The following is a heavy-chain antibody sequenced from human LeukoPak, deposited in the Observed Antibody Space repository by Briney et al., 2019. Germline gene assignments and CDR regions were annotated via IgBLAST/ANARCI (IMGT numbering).Heavy chain of an antibody. V-gene: IGHV3-48*03. J-gene: IGHJ2*01. CDR2: ISSSGRSI. CDR1: GFTFSSYE. Sequence: GGSLRLSCAASGFTFSSYEMSWVRQALGRGLGWVSYISSSGRSIYYADSVKGRFTISRDNTRNSLSLQMNGLRAEDTAVYYCASALTSGRNLFGAHWYFDLWGRGTLVTVSS. CDR3: ASALTSGRNLFGAHWYFDL. D-gene: IGHD3-16*01.